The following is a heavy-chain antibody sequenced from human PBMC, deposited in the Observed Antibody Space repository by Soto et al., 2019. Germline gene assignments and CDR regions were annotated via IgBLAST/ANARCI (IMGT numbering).Heavy chain of an antibody. V-gene: IGHV4-59*01. J-gene: IGHJ4*02. Sequence: SETLSLTCTVSGGSISSYYWSWIRQPPGKGLEWIGYIYYSGSTNYNPSLKSRVTISVDTSKNQFSLKLSSVTAADTAVYYCARDSGRWLPLDYWGQGTLVTVSS. D-gene: IGHD5-12*01. CDR2: IYYSGST. CDR1: GGSISSYY. CDR3: ARDSGRWLPLDY.